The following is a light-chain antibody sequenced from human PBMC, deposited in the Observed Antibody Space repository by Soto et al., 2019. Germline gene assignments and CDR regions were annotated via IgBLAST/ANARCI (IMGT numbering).Light chain of an antibody. V-gene: IGKV1-12*01. CDR2: AAS. J-gene: IGKJ1*01. CDR1: QGINNW. Sequence: QMTQSPSTLSASVGDRVTITCRASQGINNWSAWYQQKPGKAPKLLIFAASNLKAGVPSRFGGSGAGTDFSITISKRQPEGFATYYWQQANSFPRTFGHGTTVEI. CDR3: QQANSFPRT.